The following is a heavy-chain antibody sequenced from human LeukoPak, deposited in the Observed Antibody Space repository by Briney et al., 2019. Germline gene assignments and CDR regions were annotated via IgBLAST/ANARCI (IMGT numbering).Heavy chain of an antibody. D-gene: IGHD2/OR15-2a*01. CDR1: GGSISSYY. CDR3: ATGYGHYYYFDY. V-gene: IGHV4-39*01. Sequence: SETLSLTCTVSGGSISSYYWGWIRQPPGKGLEWIGSIYNSGITYYNPSLKSRVTISVDTSKNQFFLKVTSVTAADTALYYCATGYGHYYYFDYWGQGTLVTVSS. CDR2: IYNSGIT. J-gene: IGHJ4*02.